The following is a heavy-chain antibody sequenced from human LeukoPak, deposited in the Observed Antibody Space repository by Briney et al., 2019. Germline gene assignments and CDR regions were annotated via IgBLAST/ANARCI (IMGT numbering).Heavy chain of an antibody. CDR3: ARAYSSGWYVLDY. CDR1: GGSVSSGSYY. Sequence: SETLSLTCTVSGGSVSSGSYYWSWIRQPPGKGLEWIGYIYYSGSTNCNPSLKSRVTISVDTSKNQFSLKLSSVTAADTAVYYCARAYSSGWYVLDYWGQGTLVTVSS. V-gene: IGHV4-61*01. D-gene: IGHD6-19*01. CDR2: IYYSGST. J-gene: IGHJ4*02.